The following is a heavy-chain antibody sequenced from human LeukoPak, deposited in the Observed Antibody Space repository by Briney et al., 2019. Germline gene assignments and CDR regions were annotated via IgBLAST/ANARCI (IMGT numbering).Heavy chain of an antibody. CDR2: ISSSGSTI. J-gene: IGHJ4*02. V-gene: IGHV3-11*01. CDR3: ARDDSSSLIFDY. Sequence: GGSLRLSCAASGFTFSDYFMSWVRQAPGKGLEWVSYISSSGSTIYYADSVKGRFTISRDNAKNSLYLQMNSLRAEDTAVYYCARDDSSSLIFDYWGQGTLVTVSS. CDR1: GFTFSDYF. D-gene: IGHD6-13*01.